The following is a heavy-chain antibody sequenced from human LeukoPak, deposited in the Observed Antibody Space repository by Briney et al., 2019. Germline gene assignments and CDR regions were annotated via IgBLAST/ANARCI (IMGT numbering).Heavy chain of an antibody. CDR3: TRMTAGHDY. D-gene: IGHD2-21*02. V-gene: IGHV4-34*01. CDR1: GVSFYDYY. Sequence: SETLSLTCAVSGVSFYDYYWSWVRQTPGKGLEWIGEINHSGYTNDSPSLKSRVTLSIDTSRKQFSLNLRSVTVADAGIYYCTRMTAGHDYWGQGTLVTVSS. CDR2: INHSGYT. J-gene: IGHJ4*02.